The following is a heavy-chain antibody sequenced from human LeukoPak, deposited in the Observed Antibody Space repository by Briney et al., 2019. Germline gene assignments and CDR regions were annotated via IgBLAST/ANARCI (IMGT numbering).Heavy chain of an antibody. D-gene: IGHD5-24*01. Sequence: PGGSLRLSCAASGFTSSSYAMSWVRQAPGKGLEWVSAISGSGGSTYYADSVKGRFTISRDNSKNTLYLQMNSLRAEDTAVYYCARWSGMATVTSDYWGQGTLVTVSS. CDR1: GFTSSSYA. V-gene: IGHV3-23*01. J-gene: IGHJ4*02. CDR3: ARWSGMATVTSDY. CDR2: ISGSGGST.